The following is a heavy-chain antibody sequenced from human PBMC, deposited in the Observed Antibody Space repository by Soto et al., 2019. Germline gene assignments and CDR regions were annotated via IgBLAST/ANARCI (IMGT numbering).Heavy chain of an antibody. D-gene: IGHD6-19*01. CDR1: GFSFNTYA. CDR2: LGNTGNP. V-gene: IGHV3-23*05. CDR3: AKANRAGPLRYFDV. J-gene: IGHJ2*01. Sequence: DVQLLESGGGLVQPGGSLRLSCAASGFSFNTYAMSWVRQAPGEGLEWVSTLGNTGNPYYADSVKGRFVISRDTSNHILYIQMTSLRAGDTAIYYCAKANRAGPLRYFDVWGRGTLVSVPS.